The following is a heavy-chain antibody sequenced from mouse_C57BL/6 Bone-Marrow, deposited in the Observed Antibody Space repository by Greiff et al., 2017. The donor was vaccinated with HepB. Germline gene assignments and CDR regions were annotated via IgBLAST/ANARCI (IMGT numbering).Heavy chain of an antibody. D-gene: IGHD2-4*01. Sequence: QVQLQQPGAELVKPGASVKLSCKASGYTFTSYWMHWVKQRPGQGLEWIGMIHPNSGSTNYNEKFKSKATLTVDKSSSTAYMQLSSLTSEDSAVYYWSRDIYDYDDGGYFDYWGQGTTLTVSS. J-gene: IGHJ2*01. V-gene: IGHV1-64*01. CDR1: GYTFTSYW. CDR3: SRDIYDYDDGGYFDY. CDR2: IHPNSGST.